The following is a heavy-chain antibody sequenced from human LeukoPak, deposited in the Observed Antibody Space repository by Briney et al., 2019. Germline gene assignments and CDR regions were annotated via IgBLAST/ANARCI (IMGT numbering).Heavy chain of an antibody. CDR2: FDPEDGEI. D-gene: IGHD1-26*01. V-gene: IGHV1-24*01. CDR1: EYTLTELS. J-gene: IGHJ3*02. CDR3: AADRGDYSGSYWTAFDI. Sequence: ASVKVSCKVSEYTLTELSKHWVRQAPGKGLEWLGGFDPEDGEIIYAQKFQGRVTMSDDTSTDTAYMELGSLRSDDTAVYYCAADRGDYSGSYWTAFDIWGQGTMVTVSS.